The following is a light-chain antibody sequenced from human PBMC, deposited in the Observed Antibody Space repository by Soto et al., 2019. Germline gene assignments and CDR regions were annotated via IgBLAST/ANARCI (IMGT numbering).Light chain of an antibody. Sequence: QSALTQPRSVSGSPGQSVTISCTGTSSDVGAYNLVTWYQKHPDKAPKLLIYNVSKRPSGVPDHFSGSKSGSTASLTISGLQADDEADYYCCSYAGNAYVFGTGTKLTVL. J-gene: IGLJ1*01. CDR2: NVS. V-gene: IGLV2-11*01. CDR3: CSYAGNAYV. CDR1: SSDVGAYNL.